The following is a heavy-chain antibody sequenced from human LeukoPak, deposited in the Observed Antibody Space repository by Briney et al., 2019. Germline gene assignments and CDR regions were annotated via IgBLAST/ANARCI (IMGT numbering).Heavy chain of an antibody. CDR2: ISSSNSYI. CDR1: GFTFSSYS. V-gene: IGHV3-21*01. CDR3: ARSRGWAQNFDY. Sequence: GGSLRLSCAASGFTFSSYSMNWVRQAPGKGLEWVSYISSSNSYIYYADSVKGRFTISRDNAKNSLYLQMNSLRAEDTAVYYCARSRGWAQNFDYWGQGTLVTVSS. J-gene: IGHJ4*02. D-gene: IGHD6-19*01.